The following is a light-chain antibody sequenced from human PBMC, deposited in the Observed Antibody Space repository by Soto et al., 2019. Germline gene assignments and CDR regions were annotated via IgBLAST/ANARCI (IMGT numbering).Light chain of an antibody. Sequence: QSVLTQPPSVSGAPGQRVTISCTGSSSNIGAGYDVHWYQQLPGTAPKLLIYGNNNRPSGVPDRFSGSKSGTSASLAITGLQAADEADYYCQSSDSSLSGSVVFGGGTQLTVL. J-gene: IGLJ2*01. V-gene: IGLV1-40*01. CDR3: QSSDSSLSGSVV. CDR2: GNN. CDR1: SSNIGAGYD.